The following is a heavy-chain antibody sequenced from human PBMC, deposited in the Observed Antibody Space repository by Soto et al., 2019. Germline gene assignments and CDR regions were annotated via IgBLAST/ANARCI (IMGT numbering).Heavy chain of an antibody. J-gene: IGHJ4*02. D-gene: IGHD2-15*01. CDR2: ISGSGDKT. CDR1: GFTFTNYA. V-gene: IGHV3-23*01. Sequence: GGSLRLSCAASGFTFTNYAIHWVRQTPGKGLDWVSTISGSGDKTFYADAVKGRFTISRDNSKNTLDLQMNSLGAEDTAVYYCAKGGSAYCSGGTCYHPFDYWGQGTLVTVS. CDR3: AKGGSAYCSGGTCYHPFDY.